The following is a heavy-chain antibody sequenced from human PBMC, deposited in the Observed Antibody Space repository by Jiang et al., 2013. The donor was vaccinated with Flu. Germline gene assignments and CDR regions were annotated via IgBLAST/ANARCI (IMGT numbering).Heavy chain of an antibody. V-gene: IGHV3-30*18. Sequence: VQLVESGGGVVQPGRSLRLSCAASGFTFSSYGMHWVRQAPGKGLEWVAVISYDGSNKYYADSVKGRFTISRDNSKNTLYLQMNSLRAEDTAVYYCAKDMGSGLVVVITGPFYFDYWGQGTLVTVSS. D-gene: IGHD3-22*01. CDR2: ISYDGSNK. CDR3: AKDMGSGLVVVITGPFYFDY. CDR1: GFTFSSYG. J-gene: IGHJ4*02.